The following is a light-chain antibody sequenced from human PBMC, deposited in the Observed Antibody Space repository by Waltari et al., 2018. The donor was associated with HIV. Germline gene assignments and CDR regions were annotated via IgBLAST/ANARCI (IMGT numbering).Light chain of an antibody. CDR1: QSARSS. V-gene: IGKV3-15*01. Sequence: EIVMTQSPATLSVSPGARATLSCMASQSARSSVAWYQQKPGQAPRLLIYSTSTRATGIPARFSGSGSETEFTLTISNLQSEDFAVYYCQQHSNWPLSITFGQGTRLQIK. J-gene: IGKJ5*01. CDR3: QQHSNWPLSIT. CDR2: STS.